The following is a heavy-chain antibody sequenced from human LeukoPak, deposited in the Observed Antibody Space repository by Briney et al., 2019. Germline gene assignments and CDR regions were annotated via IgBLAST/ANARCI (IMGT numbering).Heavy chain of an antibody. Sequence: SETLSLTCTVSGGSISSYYWSWIRQPPGKGLEWIGYIYYSGSTNYNPSLKSRVTISVDTSKNQFSLKLSSVTAAGTAVYYCARLRSGYPRFPRQYYFDYWGQGTLVTVSS. D-gene: IGHD3-10*01. CDR3: ARLRSGYPRFPRQYYFDY. CDR1: GGSISSYY. V-gene: IGHV4-59*08. CDR2: IYYSGST. J-gene: IGHJ4*02.